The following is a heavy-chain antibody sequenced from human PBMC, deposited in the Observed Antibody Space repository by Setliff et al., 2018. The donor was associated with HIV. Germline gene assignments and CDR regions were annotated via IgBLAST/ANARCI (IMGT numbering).Heavy chain of an antibody. CDR2: IYSNGGT. Sequence: SETLSLTCNVSGVSITSYYWSWIRQSPGKGLEYIGYIYSNGGTTYNPSLKSRVAISADKSKNQFSLQLSSVTAADTAVYYCARDEGLAATGNYWGQGMLVTVSS. CDR1: GVSITSYY. V-gene: IGHV4-4*08. J-gene: IGHJ4*02. CDR3: ARDEGLAATGNY. D-gene: IGHD6-13*01.